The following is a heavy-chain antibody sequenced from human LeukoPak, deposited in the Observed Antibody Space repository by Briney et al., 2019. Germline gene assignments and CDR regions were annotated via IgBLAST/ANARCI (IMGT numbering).Heavy chain of an antibody. CDR2: ISSSGTYI. V-gene: IGHV3-21*01. Sequence: GGSLRLSCAASGFTFSTYTMNWVRQAPGTGLEWVSSISSSGTYIYYADSVRGRFTISRDNPKNSLFLQMNSLRGEDTAVYYCARGWGDGYNLDYWGQGTVVTVSS. D-gene: IGHD5-24*01. CDR1: GFTFSTYT. J-gene: IGHJ4*02. CDR3: ARGWGDGYNLDY.